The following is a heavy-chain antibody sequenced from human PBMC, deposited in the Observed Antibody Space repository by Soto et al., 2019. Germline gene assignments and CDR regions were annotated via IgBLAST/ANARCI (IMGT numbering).Heavy chain of an antibody. V-gene: IGHV3-23*01. CDR3: AKDRPRYWSGGSCDFGY. Sequence: PWSSLRLSSPTSGFTFTISAISRIRQAPGEGREWVSPTSSSGGSTYYADSVKDQLTISTHNSKNTLYLQMNSLRGEDTAVYYCAKDRPRYWSGGSCDFGYWGQGNPVNVSS. J-gene: IGHJ4*02. CDR1: GFTFTISA. D-gene: IGHD2-15*01. CDR2: TSSSGGST.